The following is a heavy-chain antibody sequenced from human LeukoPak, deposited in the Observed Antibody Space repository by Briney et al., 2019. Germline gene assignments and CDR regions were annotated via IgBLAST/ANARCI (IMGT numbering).Heavy chain of an antibody. J-gene: IGHJ3*02. Sequence: PGGSLRLSCAASGFTFSSYSMNWVRQAPGKGLEWVSYISSSSSTIYYADSVKGRFTISRDNAKNSLYLQMNSLRAEDTAVYYCARTYYYDSSGYDAFDIWSQGTMVTVSS. CDR2: ISSSSSTI. V-gene: IGHV3-48*04. CDR3: ARTYYYDSSGYDAFDI. D-gene: IGHD3-22*01. CDR1: GFTFSSYS.